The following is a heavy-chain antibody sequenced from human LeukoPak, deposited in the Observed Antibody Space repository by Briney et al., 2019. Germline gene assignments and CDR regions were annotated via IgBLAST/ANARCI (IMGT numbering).Heavy chain of an antibody. D-gene: IGHD4-11*01. CDR2: TSPKSGDT. CDR3: ARDNYGTLDY. CDR1: GYTFSDYY. J-gene: IGHJ4*02. Sequence: ASVEVSCKVSGYTFSDYYIHWVRQAPGHGLEWRGWTSPKSGDTRYTQRFQGRVTMTRDTSISTVYMGLDRLTFDDTAVYYCARDNYGTLDYWGQGTLVTVSS. V-gene: IGHV1-2*02.